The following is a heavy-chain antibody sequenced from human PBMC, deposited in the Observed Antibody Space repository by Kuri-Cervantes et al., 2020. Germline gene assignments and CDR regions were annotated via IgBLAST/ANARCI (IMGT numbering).Heavy chain of an antibody. D-gene: IGHD2/OR15-2a*01. CDR2: ISYDGSNK. V-gene: IGHV3-30-3*01. J-gene: IGHJ6*02. CDR3: ARDRDPQNYYYYYYGMDV. Sequence: GESLKISCAASGFTFSSYAMHWVRQAPGKGLEWVAVISYDGSNKYYADSVKGRFTISRDNSKNTLYLQMNSLRAEDTAVYYCARDRDPQNYYYYYYGMDVWGQGTKVTVSS. CDR1: GFTFSSYA.